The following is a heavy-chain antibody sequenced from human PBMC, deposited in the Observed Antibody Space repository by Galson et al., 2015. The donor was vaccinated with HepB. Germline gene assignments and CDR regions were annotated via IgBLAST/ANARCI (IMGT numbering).Heavy chain of an antibody. D-gene: IGHD3-22*01. V-gene: IGHV3-23*01. J-gene: IGHJ4*02. CDR3: AKPLDYYDSSGHGGFDY. CDR2: ISSSGGST. Sequence: SLRLSCAASGFTFSSYAMSWVRQAPGKGLEWVSAISSSGGSTYYADSVKGRFTISRDNSKNTLYLQMNSLRAEDTAVYYCAKPLDYYDSSGHGGFDYWGQGTLVTVSS. CDR1: GFTFSSYA.